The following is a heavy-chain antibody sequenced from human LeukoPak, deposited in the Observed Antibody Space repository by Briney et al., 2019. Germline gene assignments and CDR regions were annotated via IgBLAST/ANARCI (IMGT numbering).Heavy chain of an antibody. CDR1: GFSLTTGGV. J-gene: IGHJ5*02. Sequence: SGPTLVKPTQTLTLTCALSGFSLTTGGVGVAWIRQPPGKGLEWIGSIYYSGSTYYNPSLKSRVTISVDTSKNQFSLKLSSVTAADTAVYYCARGNPVVVAASWGQGTLVTVSS. CDR2: IYYSGST. D-gene: IGHD2-15*01. CDR3: ARGNPVVVAAS. V-gene: IGHV4-39*07.